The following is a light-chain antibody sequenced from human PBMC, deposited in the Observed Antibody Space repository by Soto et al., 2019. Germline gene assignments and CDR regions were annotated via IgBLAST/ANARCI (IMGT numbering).Light chain of an antibody. CDR1: QSVNRN. CDR3: QQYNNWPPYT. J-gene: IGKJ2*01. Sequence: EIVMTQSPATLSVSPGERATLSCRASQSVNRNLAWYQQKPGQAPRLLIYAASTRATGIPARFSGSGSETEFTLTISSLQSEDFAVYYCQQYNNWPPYTFGQGTKLEIK. CDR2: AAS. V-gene: IGKV3-15*01.